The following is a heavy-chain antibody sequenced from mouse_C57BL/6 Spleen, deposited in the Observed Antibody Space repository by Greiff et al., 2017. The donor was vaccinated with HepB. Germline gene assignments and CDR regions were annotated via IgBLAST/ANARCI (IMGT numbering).Heavy chain of an antibody. J-gene: IGHJ2*01. Sequence: VQLQQSGPELVKPGASVKISCKASGYAFSSSWMNWVKQRPGKGLEWIGRIYPGDGDTNYNGKFKGKATLTADKSSSTAYMQPSSLTSEDSAVYFCARWAITTVVATDWGQGTTLTVSS. CDR1: GYAFSSSW. CDR3: ARWAITTVVATD. CDR2: IYPGDGDT. D-gene: IGHD1-1*01. V-gene: IGHV1-82*01.